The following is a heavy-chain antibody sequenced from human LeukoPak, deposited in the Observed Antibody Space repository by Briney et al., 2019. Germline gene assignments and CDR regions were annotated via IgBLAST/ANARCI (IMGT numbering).Heavy chain of an antibody. D-gene: IGHD5/OR15-5a*01. Sequence: SETLSLTCTVSGDSISSSSDYCGWIRQSPGKGLEWIGTIYYSVSTYYNPALKSRVTISIDTSKNQFSLKLSSVTAADTAVYYCASLRFIGYYYYMDVWGKGTTVTVSS. V-gene: IGHV4-39*01. CDR3: ASLRFIGYYYYMDV. CDR1: GDSISSSSDY. CDR2: IYYSVST. J-gene: IGHJ6*03.